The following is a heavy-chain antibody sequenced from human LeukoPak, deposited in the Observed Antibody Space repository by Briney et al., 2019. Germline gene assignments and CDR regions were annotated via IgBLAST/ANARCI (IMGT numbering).Heavy chain of an antibody. Sequence: ASVKVSCKASGYTFTTYAIHWVRQAPGQGLEWMGWINTNTRNPAYAQGFTGRFVFSLDTSVSTAYLQISSLKAEDTAVYYCARSNPGAPLDYWGQGTLVTVSS. CDR3: ARSNPGAPLDY. CDR2: INTNTRNP. J-gene: IGHJ4*02. D-gene: IGHD1-26*01. V-gene: IGHV7-4-1*02. CDR1: GYTFTTYA.